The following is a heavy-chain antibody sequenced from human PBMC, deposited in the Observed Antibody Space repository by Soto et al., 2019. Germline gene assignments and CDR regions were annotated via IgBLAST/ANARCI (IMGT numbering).Heavy chain of an antibody. CDR2: INPSGGST. V-gene: IGHV1-46*01. D-gene: IGHD3-22*01. Sequence: GASVKVSCKASGYTFTSYYMHWVRQAPGQGLEWMGIINPSGGSTSYAQKFQGRVTMTRDTSTSTVYMELSSLRSEDTAVYYCARDLRADYYDSSGYLPVGMDVWGQGTTVTVSS. J-gene: IGHJ6*02. CDR3: ARDLRADYYDSSGYLPVGMDV. CDR1: GYTFTSYY.